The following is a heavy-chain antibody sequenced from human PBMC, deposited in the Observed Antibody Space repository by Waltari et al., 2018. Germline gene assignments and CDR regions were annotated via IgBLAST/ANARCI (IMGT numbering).Heavy chain of an antibody. CDR2: INHSGST. Sequence: QVQLQQWGAGLLKPSETLSLTCAVYGGSFSGYYWSWIRQPPGTGLEWIGEINHSGSTNYNPSLKSRVTISVDTSKNQFSLKLSSVTAADTAVYYCARDTYYDFWSGYYTGDYFDYWGQGTLVTVSS. J-gene: IGHJ4*02. CDR1: GGSFSGYY. V-gene: IGHV4-34*01. CDR3: ARDTYYDFWSGYYTGDYFDY. D-gene: IGHD3-3*01.